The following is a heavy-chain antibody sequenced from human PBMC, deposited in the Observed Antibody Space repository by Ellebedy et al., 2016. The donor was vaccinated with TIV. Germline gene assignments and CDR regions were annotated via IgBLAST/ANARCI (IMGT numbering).Heavy chain of an antibody. V-gene: IGHV4-59*01. J-gene: IGHJ4*02. CDR1: GGSIGAYY. D-gene: IGHD3-10*01. CDR2: VYYSGST. Sequence: MPSETLSLTCTVSGGSIGAYYWSWIRQPPGKGLEWIGYVYYSGSTNYSPSLKSRVTISVDTSKNQFSLKLSSVTAADTAVYYCARFFESGSTGDYWGQGTLVTVSS. CDR3: ARFFESGSTGDY.